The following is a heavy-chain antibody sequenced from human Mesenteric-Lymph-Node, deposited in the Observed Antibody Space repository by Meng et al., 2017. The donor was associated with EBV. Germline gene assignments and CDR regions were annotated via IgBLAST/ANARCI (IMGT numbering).Heavy chain of an antibody. J-gene: IGHJ4*02. CDR1: GGSFSDYY. CDR3: AGHVGRGGDY. V-gene: IGHV4-34*01. CDR2: INHSGNT. D-gene: IGHD3-10*01. Sequence: QGQLQQGGAGLLKPSATLSLTCAVVGGSFSDYYWSWIRQPPGKGLEWIGEINHSGNTHNNPSLKSRVSMSVDTSKNQFSLKLDSVTAADTAMYYCAGHVGRGGDYWDQGALVTVSS.